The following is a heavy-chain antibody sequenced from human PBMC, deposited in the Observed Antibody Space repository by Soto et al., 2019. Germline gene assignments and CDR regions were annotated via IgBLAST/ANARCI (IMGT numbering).Heavy chain of an antibody. CDR1: GFTFSSYA. Sequence: PGGSLRLSCSASGFTFSSYAMHWVRQAPGKGLEYVSAISSNGGSTYYADSVKGRFTISRDNSKNTLYLQMSSLRAEDTAVYYCVKEPPSLYDILTGFGYWGQGTLVTVSS. CDR3: VKEPPSLYDILTGFGY. D-gene: IGHD3-9*01. V-gene: IGHV3-64D*08. CDR2: ISSNGGST. J-gene: IGHJ4*02.